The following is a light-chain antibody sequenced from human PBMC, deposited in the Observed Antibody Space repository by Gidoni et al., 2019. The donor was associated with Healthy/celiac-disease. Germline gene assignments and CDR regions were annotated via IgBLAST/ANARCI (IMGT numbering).Light chain of an antibody. CDR3: QQYGSSPWT. Sequence: EFVLTQSPGTLSLSPGERATLSCRASQSGSRGYLAWYQQKHGQAPRLLIYSASSRATGIPARFSGSGSGTDFTLTISRLEPEDFALYYCQQYGSSPWTFXQXTKVEIK. V-gene: IGKV3-20*01. CDR1: QSGSRGY. J-gene: IGKJ1*01. CDR2: SAS.